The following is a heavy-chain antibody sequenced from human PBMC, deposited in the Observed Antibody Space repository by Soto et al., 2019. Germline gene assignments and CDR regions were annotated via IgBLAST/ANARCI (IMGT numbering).Heavy chain of an antibody. J-gene: IGHJ6*02. CDR2: IYYSGST. D-gene: IGHD2-8*01. Sequence: SETLSLTCTVSGGSISSSSYYRGWIRQPPGKGLEWIGSIYYSGSTYSNPSVKSRVTIAVHTSKNQFSLKLSSVTAADTAVYYCARRLMAGRYYYGMDVWGQGTTVT. V-gene: IGHV4-39*01. CDR3: ARRLMAGRYYYGMDV. CDR1: GGSISSSSYY.